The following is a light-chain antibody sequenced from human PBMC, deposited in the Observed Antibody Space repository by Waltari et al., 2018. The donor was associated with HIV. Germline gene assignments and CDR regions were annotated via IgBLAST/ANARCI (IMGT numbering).Light chain of an antibody. CDR3: NSRDTSGNHQV. CDR1: SLRRYY. J-gene: IGLJ2*01. Sequence: SYELTQDPAVSVALGQTVRITCQGDSLRRYYASWYQQKPGQAPVLVIYGKNTRPSGIPDRFSASSSGTTASLTISGAQAEDEADYYCNSRDTSGNHQVFGGGTTLTVL. CDR2: GKN. V-gene: IGLV3-19*01.